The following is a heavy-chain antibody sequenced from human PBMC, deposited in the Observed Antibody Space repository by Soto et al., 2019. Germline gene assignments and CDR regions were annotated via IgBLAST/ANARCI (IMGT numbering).Heavy chain of an antibody. Sequence: WTWIRQTPGTGLQWIGQIHHSGSAYYNPSLKSRVTISVHTSNSQFSLELSSVTAADTAVYYCARGLITGSHYSGGWYYFDSWGQGTQVTVSS. V-gene: IGHV4-34*01. J-gene: IGHJ4*02. D-gene: IGHD6-19*01. CDR3: ARGLITGSHYSGGWYYFDS. CDR2: IHHSGSA.